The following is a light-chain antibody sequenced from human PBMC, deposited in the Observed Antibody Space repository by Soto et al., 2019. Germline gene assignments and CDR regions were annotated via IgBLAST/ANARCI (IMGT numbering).Light chain of an antibody. CDR3: SSHTISSALQV. J-gene: IGLJ1*01. CDR1: SSNIGGNS. CDR2: GVS. V-gene: IGLV2-14*01. Sequence: QSVMTQPPSVSAAPGQTVTISCSGSSSNIGGNSVSWYQQLPGTAPKLMIYGVSNRPSGVSNRFSGSKSGNTASLTISGLQADDEADYYCSSHTISSALQVFGTGTKVTVL.